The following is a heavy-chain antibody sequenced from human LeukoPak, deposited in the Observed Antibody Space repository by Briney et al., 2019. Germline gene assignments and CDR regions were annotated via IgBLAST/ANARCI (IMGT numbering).Heavy chain of an antibody. Sequence: GGSLRLSCAASGFSFDTYSMNWFRQAPGKGLEWVAHISFSSTTIFYADFVKGRFTISRDNAQNSLYLQMSSLRAEDTAVYFCARVPHDYSDYVAYWGQGTLVTVSS. D-gene: IGHD4-11*01. CDR2: ISFSSTTI. CDR3: ARVPHDYSDYVAY. J-gene: IGHJ4*02. V-gene: IGHV3-48*04. CDR1: GFSFDTYS.